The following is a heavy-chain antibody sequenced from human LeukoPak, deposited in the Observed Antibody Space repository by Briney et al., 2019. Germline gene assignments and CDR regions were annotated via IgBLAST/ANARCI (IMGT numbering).Heavy chain of an antibody. CDR3: ARGPSGYHNT. V-gene: IGHV3-7*01. J-gene: IGHJ4*02. D-gene: IGHD5-12*01. CDR1: GFSFSSYW. Sequence: AGGSLRLSCEGSGFSFSSYWMTWVRQSPGKGPEWVANIKQDESERYTVDSVKGRFTISRDNSKNTLYLQMNSLRAEDTAVYYCARGPSGYHNTGGQGTLVTVSS. CDR2: IKQDESER.